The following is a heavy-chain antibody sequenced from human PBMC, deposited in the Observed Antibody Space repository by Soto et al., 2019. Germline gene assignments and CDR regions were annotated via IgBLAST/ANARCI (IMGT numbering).Heavy chain of an antibody. CDR1: GFTFSSYA. CDR3: ASYDFWSGYNNY. Sequence: GGSLRLSCAASGFTFSSYAMSWVRQAPGKGLEWVSAISGSGGSTYYADSVKSRFTISRDNSKNTLYLQMNSPRAEDTAVYYCASYDFWSGYNNYWGQGTLVTVSS. J-gene: IGHJ4*02. V-gene: IGHV3-23*01. CDR2: ISGSGGST. D-gene: IGHD3-3*01.